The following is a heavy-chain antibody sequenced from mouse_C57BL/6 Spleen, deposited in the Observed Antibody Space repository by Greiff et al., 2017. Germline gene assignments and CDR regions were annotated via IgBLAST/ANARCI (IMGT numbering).Heavy chain of an antibody. CDR1: GYTFTSYW. J-gene: IGHJ2*01. D-gene: IGHD2-12*01. CDR3: ARVGSYYSPFDY. Sequence: VQLQQPGAELVKPGASVKLSCKASGYTFTSYWMQWVKQRPGQGLEWIGEIDPSDSYTNYNQKFKGKATLTVDTSSSTAYMQLSSLTSEDSAVYYCARVGSYYSPFDYWGQGTTLTVSS. V-gene: IGHV1-50*01. CDR2: IDPSDSYT.